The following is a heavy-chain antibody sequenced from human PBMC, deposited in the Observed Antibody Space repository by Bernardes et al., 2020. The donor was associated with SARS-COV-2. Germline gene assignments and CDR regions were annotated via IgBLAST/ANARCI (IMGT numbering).Heavy chain of an antibody. Sequence: GSLSLSCAASGFTFSSYWMHWVRQTPGKGLVWVSRLDSAGIINYADSVRGRFTISRDNAKNTLYLQMNNLRAEDTALYYCARHSSGWGGAGNDGFDFWGQGTMVTVSS. CDR2: LDSAGII. D-gene: IGHD6-19*01. V-gene: IGHV3-74*01. J-gene: IGHJ3*01. CDR1: GFTFSSYW. CDR3: ARHSSGWGGAGNDGFDF.